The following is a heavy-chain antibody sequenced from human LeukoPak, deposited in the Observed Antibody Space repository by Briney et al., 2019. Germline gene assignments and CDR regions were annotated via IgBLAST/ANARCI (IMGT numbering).Heavy chain of an antibody. CDR2: IYSGGST. J-gene: IGHJ5*02. V-gene: IGHV3-53*01. Sequence: PGGSLRLSCAVSGFIVSSHYMSWVRQAPGKGLEWVSVIYSGGSTYYADSVKGRFTISRDNSKNTLYLQMNSLRVEDTAVYYCARHDWFDPWGQGTLVTVSA. CDR1: GFIVSSHY. CDR3: ARHDWFDP.